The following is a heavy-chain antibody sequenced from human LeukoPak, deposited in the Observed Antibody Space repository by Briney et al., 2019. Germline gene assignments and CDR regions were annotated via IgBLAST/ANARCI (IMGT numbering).Heavy chain of an antibody. CDR2: IYYSGST. Sequence: SETLSLTCTVSGGSISSSSYYWGWIRQPPGKGLEWIGSIYYSGSTYYNPSLKSRVTISVDTSKNQFSLKLSSVTAADTAVYYCARTYYYDSSGYYFDAFDIWGQGTMVTVSS. D-gene: IGHD3-22*01. V-gene: IGHV4-39*07. J-gene: IGHJ3*02. CDR1: GGSISSSSYY. CDR3: ARTYYYDSSGYYFDAFDI.